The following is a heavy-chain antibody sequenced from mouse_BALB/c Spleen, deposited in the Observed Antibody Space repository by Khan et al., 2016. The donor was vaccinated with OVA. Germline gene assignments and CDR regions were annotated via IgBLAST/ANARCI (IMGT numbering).Heavy chain of an antibody. J-gene: IGHJ3*01. D-gene: IGHD2-10*01. CDR3: TREGPYYDNYGAWFAY. CDR2: INPSNDYT. CDR1: GYTFTSYT. Sequence: QVQLQQSGAELARPGASVKMSCKASGYTFTSYTMHWVKQRPGQGLEWIGYINPSNDYTNYNQKFKDKATLTADKSSSKAYMQLSSLTSEDSAVYYCTREGPYYDNYGAWFAYWGQGTLVTVSA. V-gene: IGHV1-4*01.